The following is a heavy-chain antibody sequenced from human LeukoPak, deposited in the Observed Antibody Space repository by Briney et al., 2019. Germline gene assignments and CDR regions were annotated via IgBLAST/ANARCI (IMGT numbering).Heavy chain of an antibody. J-gene: IGHJ4*02. CDR3: AKNGHGSGSYYPRTKYYFDY. Sequence: GGSLRLSCAASGFTFSSYAMHWVRQAPGKGLEWVATISTSGGSTYYADFVKGRFTISRDNSKNTLYLQMNSLRAEDTAVYYCAKNGHGSGSYYPRTKYYFDYWGQGTLVTVSS. CDR1: GFTFSSYA. V-gene: IGHV3-23*01. D-gene: IGHD3-10*01. CDR2: ISTSGGST.